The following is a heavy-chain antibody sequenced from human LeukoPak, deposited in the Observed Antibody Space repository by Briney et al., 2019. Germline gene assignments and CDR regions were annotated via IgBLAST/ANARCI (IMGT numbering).Heavy chain of an antibody. CDR2: IRSTANGYAT. CDR1: GFAFSDSA. J-gene: IGHJ4*02. Sequence: GGSLRLSCAASGFAFSDSALHWVRQASGKGLEWVGRIRSTANGYATAYAASVKGRFTISRDDSKNTAYLQMDSLKTEDTAVYYCTGNYYGSGSYADFDYWGQGTLVTVSS. D-gene: IGHD3-10*01. V-gene: IGHV3-73*01. CDR3: TGNYYGSGSYADFDY.